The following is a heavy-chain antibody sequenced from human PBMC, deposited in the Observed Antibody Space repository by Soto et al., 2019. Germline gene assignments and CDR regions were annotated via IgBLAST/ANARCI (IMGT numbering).Heavy chain of an antibody. Sequence: QVQLVQSGAEVKKPGSSVKVSCKASGGIFSSYAISWVRQAPGQGLEWMGGIIPLFGTTDYAQKFQGRVTITADESTSTAYMALSSLRSEDTAVFYCARVISARLYYFSAMDVWGQGTTVIVSS. D-gene: IGHD6-6*01. CDR1: GGIFSSYA. V-gene: IGHV1-69*01. CDR2: IIPLFGTT. CDR3: ARVISARLYYFSAMDV. J-gene: IGHJ6*02.